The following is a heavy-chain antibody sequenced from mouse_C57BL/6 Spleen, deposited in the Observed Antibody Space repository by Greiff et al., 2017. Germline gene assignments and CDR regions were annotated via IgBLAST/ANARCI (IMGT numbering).Heavy chain of an antibody. J-gene: IGHJ2*01. D-gene: IGHD2-1*01. Sequence: EVKLVESGGGLVQPKGSLKLSCAASGFSFNTYAMNWVRQAPGKGLEWVARIRSKSNNYATYYADSVKDRFTISRDDSESMLYLQMNNLKTEDTAMYYCVREGDGNYYFDYWGQGTTLTVSS. CDR2: IRSKSNNYAT. CDR3: VREGDGNYYFDY. V-gene: IGHV10-1*01. CDR1: GFSFNTYA.